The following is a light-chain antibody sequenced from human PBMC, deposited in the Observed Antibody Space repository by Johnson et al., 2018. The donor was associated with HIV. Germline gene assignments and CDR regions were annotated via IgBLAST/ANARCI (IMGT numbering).Light chain of an antibody. CDR2: EDY. CDR1: SSNIGNNY. Sequence: QAVLTQPPSVSAAPGQKVTISCSGSSSNIGNNYVSWYQQLPGAAPRLLIYEDYKRPSGIPDRFSGSKSGTSATLGITGLQTGDEADYYCGTCDSSLSAGGIFGTGTKFTVL. CDR3: GTCDSSLSAGGI. J-gene: IGLJ1*01. V-gene: IGLV1-51*02.